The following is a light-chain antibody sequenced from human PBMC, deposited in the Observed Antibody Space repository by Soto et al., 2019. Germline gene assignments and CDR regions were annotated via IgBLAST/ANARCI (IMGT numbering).Light chain of an antibody. Sequence: DIQMTQSPSSLSASVGDRVTITCRASQGILDYVAWFQQKPGKAPRLLIFAASTLHSGVPSRFSGSGAGTDFTLTISSLQPEDAATSYCQKYNTAPQTVGQGTTVQIK. CDR1: QGILDY. CDR3: QKYNTAPQT. CDR2: AAS. J-gene: IGKJ1*01. V-gene: IGKV1-27*01.